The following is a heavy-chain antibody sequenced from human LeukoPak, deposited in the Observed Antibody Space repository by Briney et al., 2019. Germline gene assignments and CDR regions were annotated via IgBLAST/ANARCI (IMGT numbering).Heavy chain of an antibody. CDR3: ARDADYFDP. CDR1: GYSISSAYY. V-gene: IGHV4-38-2*02. Sequence: SETLSLTCAVSGYSISSAYYWGWIRPPPGKGLEWIGIIYHSGGTYYNPSLKSRVTISVDTSKNHFSLKLSSVTAADTAVYYCARDADYFDPWGQGTLVIVSS. D-gene: IGHD4-11*01. CDR2: IYHSGGT. J-gene: IGHJ5*02.